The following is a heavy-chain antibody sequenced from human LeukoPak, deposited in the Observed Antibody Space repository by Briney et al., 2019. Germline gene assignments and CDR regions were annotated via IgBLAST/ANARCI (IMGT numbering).Heavy chain of an antibody. CDR1: GYRFTSYW. CDR3: ARLITFGGVIVIGWFDP. CDR2: IDPSDSYT. V-gene: IGHV5-10-1*01. Sequence: GESLKISCKGSGYRFTSYWISWVRQMPGKGLEWMGRIDPSDSYTNYIPSFQGHVTISADKSTSTAYLQWSSLKASDTAMYYCARLITFGGVIVIGWFDPWGQGTLVTVSS. J-gene: IGHJ5*02. D-gene: IGHD3-16*02.